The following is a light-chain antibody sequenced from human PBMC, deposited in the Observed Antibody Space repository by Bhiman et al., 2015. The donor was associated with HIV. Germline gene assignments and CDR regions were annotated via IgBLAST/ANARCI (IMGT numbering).Light chain of an antibody. CDR2: DVS. J-gene: IGLJ1*01. CDR3: CSYAGSSSFV. CDR1: TSDVGGYKY. V-gene: IGLV2-23*02. Sequence: SVSGSPGQSISISCTGTTSDVGGYKYVSWYQQHPGKAPKLMIYDVSKRPSGVSNRFSGSKSGNTASLTISGLQAEDEADYYCCSYAGSSSFVFGTGTKVTVL.